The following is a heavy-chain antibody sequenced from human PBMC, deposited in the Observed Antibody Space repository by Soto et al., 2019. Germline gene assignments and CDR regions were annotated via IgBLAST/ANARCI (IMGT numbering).Heavy chain of an antibody. CDR2: FDPEDGET. J-gene: IGHJ6*02. Sequence: ASVKVSCKVSGYTLTELSMHWVRQAPGKGLEWMGGFDPEDGETIYAQKFQGRVTMTEDTSTDTAYMELSSLRSEDTAVYYCATGVRYCSGGSCCPLYYYGMDVWGQGTTVTVSS. V-gene: IGHV1-24*01. CDR1: GYTLTELS. D-gene: IGHD2-15*01. CDR3: ATGVRYCSGGSCCPLYYYGMDV.